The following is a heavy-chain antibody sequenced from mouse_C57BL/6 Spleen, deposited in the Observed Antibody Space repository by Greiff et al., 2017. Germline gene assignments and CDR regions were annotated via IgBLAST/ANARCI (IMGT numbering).Heavy chain of an antibody. Sequence: QVQLKQPGAELVKPGASVKLSCKASGYTFTSYWMHWVKQRPGQGLEWIGMIHPNSGSTNYNEKFKSKATLTVDKSSSTAYMQLSSLTSEDSAVYYCARGSSGPWFAYWGQGTLVTVSA. V-gene: IGHV1-64*01. J-gene: IGHJ3*01. CDR3: ARGSSGPWFAY. D-gene: IGHD3-2*02. CDR2: IHPNSGST. CDR1: GYTFTSYW.